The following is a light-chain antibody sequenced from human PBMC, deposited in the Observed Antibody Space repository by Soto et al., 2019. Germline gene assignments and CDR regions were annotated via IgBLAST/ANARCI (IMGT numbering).Light chain of an antibody. J-gene: IGKJ5*01. CDR3: QQYNNWPPIT. V-gene: IGKV3-11*01. Sequence: ETVLTQSPATLSLSPGERATLSCRASRSISTYLAWYQQKPGQAPRLLIYEALNRATGIPARFSGSGSGTDFTLTISSLEPEDFAVYYCQQYNNWPPITFGQGTRLEI. CDR2: EAL. CDR1: RSISTY.